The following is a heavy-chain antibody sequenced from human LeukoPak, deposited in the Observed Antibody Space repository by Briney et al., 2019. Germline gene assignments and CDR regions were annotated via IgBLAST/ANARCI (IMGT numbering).Heavy chain of an antibody. D-gene: IGHD3-16*02. CDR2: IYPGDSDT. J-gene: IGHJ3*02. CDR1: GYSFTSYW. Sequence: GESLKISCKGSGYSFTSYWIGWVRQMPGKGLEWMGIIYPGDSDTRYSPSFQGQVTISADKSISTAYLQWSSPKASDTAMYYCARDMITFGGVIVPGSAFDIWGQGTMVTVSS. V-gene: IGHV5-51*01. CDR3: ARDMITFGGVIVPGSAFDI.